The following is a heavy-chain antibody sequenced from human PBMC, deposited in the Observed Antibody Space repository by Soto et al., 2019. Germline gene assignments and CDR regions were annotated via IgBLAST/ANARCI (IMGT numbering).Heavy chain of an antibody. Sequence: QVQLVQSGAEVKKPESSVKVSCKAPGGTFSTYAISWVRQAPGQGLEWMGGIIPMFGTANYGQRFQDRVTITADESTNTVDMELSRLRPEDTAVYFCASGIQLWLRRINNGYSGWGQGTLVTVSS. CDR3: ASGIQLWLRRINNGYSG. J-gene: IGHJ4*02. CDR1: GGTFSTYA. CDR2: IIPMFGTA. D-gene: IGHD5-18*01. V-gene: IGHV1-69*12.